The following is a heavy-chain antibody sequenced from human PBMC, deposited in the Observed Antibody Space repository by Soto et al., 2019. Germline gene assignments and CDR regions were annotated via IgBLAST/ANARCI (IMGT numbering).Heavy chain of an antibody. J-gene: IGHJ5*02. D-gene: IGHD5-18*01. Sequence: PSETLSLTCTVSGGSINSGGYFWNWIRQHPGKGLEWIGYIYHSGSSDYNPSLKSRVTISIHTSKNQFSLKLSSVTAADTAVYYCARSPPGLGHTFGCNWFDPWGQGTLVTVSS. CDR3: ARSPPGLGHTFGCNWFDP. V-gene: IGHV4-31*03. CDR2: IYHSGSS. CDR1: GGSINSGGYF.